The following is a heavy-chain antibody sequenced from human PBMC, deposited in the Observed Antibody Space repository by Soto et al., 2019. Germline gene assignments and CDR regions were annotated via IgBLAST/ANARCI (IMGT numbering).Heavy chain of an antibody. CDR3: ARLGRGYCSGGSCYSAGYYYYYMDV. CDR2: IYYSGST. D-gene: IGHD2-15*01. J-gene: IGHJ6*03. Sequence: QVQLQESGPGLVKPSETLSLTCTVSGGSIISYYWSWIRQPPGKGLEWLGYIYYSGSTSYNPSLKSRATLSVDTAKNQFSLKLSSVTGADTAVYYCARLGRGYCSGGSCYSAGYYYYYMDVWGKGTTVTVSS. CDR1: GGSIISYY. V-gene: IGHV4-59*01.